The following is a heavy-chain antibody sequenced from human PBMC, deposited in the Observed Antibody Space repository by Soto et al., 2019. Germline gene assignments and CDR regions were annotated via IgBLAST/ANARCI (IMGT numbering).Heavy chain of an antibody. V-gene: IGHV3-74*01. D-gene: IGHD3-3*01. CDR2: IVSDGSRI. Sequence: EVQLVESGGGLVQPGESLRLSCAASGFTFSNYWMHWVRQAPGKGLVWVSRIVSDGSRITYADSVKGRFTISRDNAKNTVYLHMNSVTAEETAVYYCVRTSLILSGAAPVDFWGQETLFTVSS. CDR3: VRTSLILSGAAPVDF. J-gene: IGHJ4*02. CDR1: GFTFSNYW.